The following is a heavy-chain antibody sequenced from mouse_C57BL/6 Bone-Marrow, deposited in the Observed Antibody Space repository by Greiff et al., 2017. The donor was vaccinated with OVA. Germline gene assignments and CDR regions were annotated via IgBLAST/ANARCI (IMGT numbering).Heavy chain of an antibody. D-gene: IGHD2-1*01. CDR1: GFTFSSYA. CDR3: ARENGNYGYWYFDV. Sequence: EVKLEESGGGLVKPGGSLKLSCAASGFTFSSYAMSWVRQTPEKRLEWVATISDGGSYTYYPDNVKGRFTISRDNAKNNLYLQMSHLKSEDTSMYYCARENGNYGYWYFDVWGTGTTVTVSS. V-gene: IGHV5-4*01. J-gene: IGHJ1*03. CDR2: ISDGGSYT.